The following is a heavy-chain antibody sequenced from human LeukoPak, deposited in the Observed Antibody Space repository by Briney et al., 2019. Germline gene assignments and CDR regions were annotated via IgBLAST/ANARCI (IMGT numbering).Heavy chain of an antibody. CDR1: GGSISSYY. J-gene: IGHJ3*02. V-gene: IGHV4-59*08. CDR2: IYYSGST. Sequence: SETLSLTCTVSGGSISSYYWSWIRQPPGKGLEWIGYIYYSGSTNYNPSLKSRVTISVDTSKNQFSLKLSSVTAADTAVYYCARQDRYDYAFDIWGQGTMVTVSS. D-gene: IGHD3-16*01. CDR3: ARQDRYDYAFDI.